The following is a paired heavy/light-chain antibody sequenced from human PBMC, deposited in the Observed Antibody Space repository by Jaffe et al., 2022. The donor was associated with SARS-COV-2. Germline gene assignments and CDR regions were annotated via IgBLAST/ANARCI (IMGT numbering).Heavy chain of an antibody. Sequence: EVQLVESGGGLVQPGGSLRLSCAASGFTVSSNYVSWVRQAPGKGLEWVSIIYSGGTTYFADSVKGRFTISRHNSKNTLYLQMNGLRAEDTAVYYCARHLAVAGTSRNPPYYNGMDVWGQGTTVTVSS. CDR3: ARHLAVAGTSRNPPYYNGMDV. V-gene: IGHV3-53*04. D-gene: IGHD6-19*01. J-gene: IGHJ6*02. CDR2: IYSGGTT. CDR1: GFTVSSNY.
Light chain of an antibody. CDR2: AAS. Sequence: DIQMTQSPSSLSASVGDRVTITCRASQSISTYLNWYQQRPGKAPKLLIYAASSLQSGVPSRFSGGGSGTHFTLTISNLQPEDFATYYCQQSYITLLTFGGGTKVEIK. J-gene: IGKJ4*01. CDR3: QQSYITLLT. CDR1: QSISTY. V-gene: IGKV1-39*01.